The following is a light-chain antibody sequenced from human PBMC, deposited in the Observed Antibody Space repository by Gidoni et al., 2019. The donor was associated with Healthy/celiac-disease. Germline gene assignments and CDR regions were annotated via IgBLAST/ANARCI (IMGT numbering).Light chain of an antibody. CDR3: QQSYSTPPDT. CDR2: AAS. CDR1: QSISSY. Sequence: DIQITQSPSSLSASVGDRVTITCRASQSISSYLNWYQQKPRKAPKLLIYAASSLQSGVPSRFSGSGSGTDFTLTISSLQPEDFATYYCQQSYSTPPDTFGQGTKLEIK. J-gene: IGKJ2*01. V-gene: IGKV1-39*01.